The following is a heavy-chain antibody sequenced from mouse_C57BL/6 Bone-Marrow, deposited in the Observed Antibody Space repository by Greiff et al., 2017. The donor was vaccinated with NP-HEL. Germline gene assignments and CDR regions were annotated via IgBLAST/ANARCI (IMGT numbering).Heavy chain of an antibody. D-gene: IGHD4-1*01. V-gene: IGHV1-18*01. Sequence: EVQLQQSGPELVKPGASVKIPCKASGYTFTDYNMDWVKQSPGQSLEWIGDINPNNGGTIYNQKFKGKATLTVDKSSSTAYMELRSLTSEDTAVYYCARSGDWDRFAYWGQGTLVTVSA. J-gene: IGHJ3*01. CDR2: INPNNGGT. CDR3: ARSGDWDRFAY. CDR1: GYTFTDYN.